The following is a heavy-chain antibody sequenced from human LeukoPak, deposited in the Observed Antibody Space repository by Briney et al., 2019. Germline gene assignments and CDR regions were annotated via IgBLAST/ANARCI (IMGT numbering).Heavy chain of an antibody. CDR3: ARLEWYYDILTGYYKTDAFDI. V-gene: IGHV4-59*12. D-gene: IGHD3-9*01. J-gene: IGHJ3*02. CDR2: IYYSGST. Sequence: PSETLSLTCTVSGGSISSYYWSWIRQPPGKGLEWIGYIYYSGSTNYNPSLKSRVTISVDTSKNQFSLKLSSVTAADTAVYYCARLEWYYDILTGYYKTDAFDIWGQGTMVTVSS. CDR1: GGSISSYY.